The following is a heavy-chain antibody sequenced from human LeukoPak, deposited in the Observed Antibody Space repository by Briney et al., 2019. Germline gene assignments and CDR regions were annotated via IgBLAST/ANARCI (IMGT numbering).Heavy chain of an antibody. CDR3: ARGRQWELLPFDI. J-gene: IGHJ3*02. V-gene: IGHV3-48*04. CDR2: INTTSTTI. CDR1: GFTFRSSS. D-gene: IGHD1-26*01. Sequence: GGSLRLSCAASGFTFRSSSMNWVRQAPGKGLEWVSYINTTSTTIYYADSVKGRFTISRDNAKNSLYLQMNSLRAEDTAVYYCARGRQWELLPFDIWGQGTMVTVSS.